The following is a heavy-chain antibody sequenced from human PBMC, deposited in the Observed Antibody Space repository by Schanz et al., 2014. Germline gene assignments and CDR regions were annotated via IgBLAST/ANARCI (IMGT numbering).Heavy chain of an antibody. Sequence: EVQLVESGGGLVQPGGSLRFSCAASGFTFSSYAMSWVRQAPGKGLEWVSGISGSGVITYYEDSVKGRFTISRDNSKNTLYLQMNSLRAEDTAVYFCARDGGRDGYNLAFDVWGQGTLVTVSS. CDR2: ISGSGVIT. CDR1: GFTFSSYA. V-gene: IGHV3-23*04. CDR3: ARDGGRDGYNLAFDV. D-gene: IGHD5-12*01. J-gene: IGHJ3*01.